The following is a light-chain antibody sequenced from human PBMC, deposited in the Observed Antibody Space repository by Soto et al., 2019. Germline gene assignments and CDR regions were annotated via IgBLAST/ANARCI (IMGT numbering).Light chain of an antibody. V-gene: IGKV3-15*01. J-gene: IGKJ1*01. Sequence: EIVMTQSPATLSVSPGERDTISCRASQSVSNNLAWYQKKPGQAPRLLIYGASTRATGIPARFSGSGSGTEFTLTISSLKSEDFAVYYCQQYNNWWTFGQGTKVEIK. CDR2: GAS. CDR3: QQYNNWWT. CDR1: QSVSNN.